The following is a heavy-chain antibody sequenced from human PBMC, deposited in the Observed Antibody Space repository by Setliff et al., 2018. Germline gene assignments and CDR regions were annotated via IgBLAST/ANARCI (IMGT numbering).Heavy chain of an antibody. D-gene: IGHD3-10*01. Sequence: SSETLSLTCTVSGGSISSGSYYWSWFRQSAGKGLEWIGRIYTSGSTNYNPSLKSRVTISVDTSKNQFSLKLSSVTAADTAVYYCARGGLWFGELLWKYYYYGMDVWGQGTTVTVSS. CDR3: ARGGLWFGELLWKYYYYGMDV. CDR2: IYTSGST. V-gene: IGHV4-61*02. J-gene: IGHJ6*02. CDR1: GGSISSGSYY.